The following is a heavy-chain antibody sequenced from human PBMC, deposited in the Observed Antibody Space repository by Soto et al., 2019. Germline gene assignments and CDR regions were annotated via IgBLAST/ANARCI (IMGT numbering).Heavy chain of an antibody. Sequence: GASLKISCQGSGYTFATSWIVWVRQMPGKGLEWMGIIYPDDSDTRYSPSFQGQVTISADKSINTAYLHWSSLKASDTAMYYCAKHGRLLTAPTQHWFDPWGQGTMVTVSS. J-gene: IGHJ5*02. D-gene: IGHD2-21*02. CDR1: GYTFATSW. CDR2: IYPDDSDT. CDR3: AKHGRLLTAPTQHWFDP. V-gene: IGHV5-51*01.